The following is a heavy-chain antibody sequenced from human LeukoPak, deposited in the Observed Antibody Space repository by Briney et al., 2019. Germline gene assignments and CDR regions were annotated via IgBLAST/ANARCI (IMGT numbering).Heavy chain of an antibody. D-gene: IGHD3-10*01. J-gene: IGHJ4*02. Sequence: ASMKVSCKASGYTFTGYYMHWVRQAPGQGLEWMGWINPNSGGTNYAQKFQGRVTMTRDTSISTAYMELSRLRSDDTAVYYCARETYYYGSGSYQASFDYWGQGTLVTVSS. CDR3: ARETYYYGSGSYQASFDY. V-gene: IGHV1-2*02. CDR1: GYTFTGYY. CDR2: INPNSGGT.